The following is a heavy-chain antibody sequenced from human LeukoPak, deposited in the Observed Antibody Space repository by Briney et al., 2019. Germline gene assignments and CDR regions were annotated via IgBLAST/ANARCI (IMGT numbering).Heavy chain of an antibody. D-gene: IGHD1-26*01. J-gene: IGHJ4*02. Sequence: ASETLSLTCTVSGGSISSYYWSWIRQPPGKGLECLGYMYYSGSTNYNPSLKSRVTISVDTSKNQFSLKLSSVTAADTAVYYCASLYSGSYDTGSFDYFNYWGQGTLVTVSS. CDR1: GGSISSYY. V-gene: IGHV4-59*01. CDR2: MYYSGST. CDR3: ASLYSGSYDTGSFDYFNY.